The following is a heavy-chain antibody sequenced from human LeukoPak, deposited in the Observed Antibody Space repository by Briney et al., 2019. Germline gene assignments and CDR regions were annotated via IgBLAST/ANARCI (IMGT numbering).Heavy chain of an antibody. CDR2: ISSSSSYI. CDR1: GFTFSSYS. V-gene: IGHV3-21*01. Sequence: GRSLRLSCAASGFTFSSYSMNWVRQAPGKGLEWVSSISSSSSYIYYADSVKGRFTISRDNAKNSLYLQMNSLRAEDTAVYYCARGIGLAGYYYYYGMDVWGQGTTVTVSS. CDR3: ARGIGLAGYYYYYGMDV. J-gene: IGHJ6*02.